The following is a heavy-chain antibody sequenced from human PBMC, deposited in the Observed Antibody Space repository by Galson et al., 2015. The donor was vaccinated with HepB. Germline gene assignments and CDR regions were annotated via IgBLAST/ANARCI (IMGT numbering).Heavy chain of an antibody. V-gene: IGHV3-30*18. CDR3: AKDGRRKLGYCSSTSCYSGPGWFDP. CDR2: ISYDGSNK. CDR1: GFTFSSYG. D-gene: IGHD2-2*02. Sequence: SLRLSCAASGFTFSSYGMHWVRQAPGKGLEWVAVISYDGSNKYYADSVKGRFTISRDNSKNTLYLQMNSLRAEDTAVYYCAKDGRRKLGYCSSTSCYSGPGWFDPWGQGTLVTVSS. J-gene: IGHJ5*02.